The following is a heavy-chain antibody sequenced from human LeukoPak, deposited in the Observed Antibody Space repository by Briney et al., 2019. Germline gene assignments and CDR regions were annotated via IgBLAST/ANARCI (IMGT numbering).Heavy chain of an antibody. J-gene: IGHJ4*02. Sequence: GASLQISCKGSGYSFTSYWIGWVRPLPGKGLEWMGIIYPGDSDTRYSPSFQGQVTISADKSISTAYLQWSSLKASDTAMYYCALHSSQDYALYYFDYWGQGTLVTVSS. CDR3: ALHSSQDYALYYFDY. D-gene: IGHD3-22*01. CDR2: IYPGDSDT. V-gene: IGHV5-51*01. CDR1: GYSFTSYW.